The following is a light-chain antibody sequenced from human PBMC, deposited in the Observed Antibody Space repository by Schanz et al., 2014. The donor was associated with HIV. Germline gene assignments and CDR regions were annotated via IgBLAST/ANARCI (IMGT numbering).Light chain of an antibody. CDR1: SGSIASNY. Sequence: NFMLSQPHSVSESPGKTVTISCTRSSGSIASNYVQGYQQRPGSAPTSVIFDNNQRPSGVSGRFSGSIDSSSKSASLTISGLTIEDEGDYYCQSSDDLNLGVFGGGTKLTVL. CDR3: QSSDDLNLGV. V-gene: IGLV6-57*04. J-gene: IGLJ2*01. CDR2: DNN.